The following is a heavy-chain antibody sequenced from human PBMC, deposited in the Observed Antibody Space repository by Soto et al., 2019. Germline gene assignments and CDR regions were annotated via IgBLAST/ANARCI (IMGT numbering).Heavy chain of an antibody. Sequence: TLSLTCAVSGGSISSGGYSWTWIRQPPGKGVELVGYIYHSGNTYYNPSLKSRVTISGDRSKNQFTLNLSSVTAADTAVYYCASNVAGDVASHXCGQGTMVPVS. V-gene: IGHV4-30-2*01. CDR1: GGSISSGGYS. J-gene: IGHJ3*01. CDR3: ASNVAGDVASHX. D-gene: IGHD2-15*01. CDR2: IYHSGNT.